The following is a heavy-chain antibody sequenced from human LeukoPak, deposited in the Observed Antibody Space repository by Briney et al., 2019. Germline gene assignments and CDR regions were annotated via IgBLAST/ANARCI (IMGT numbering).Heavy chain of an antibody. CDR2: IWYDGSNK. V-gene: IGHV3-33*01. J-gene: IGHJ5*02. CDR3: ASSMSGWNWFDP. D-gene: IGHD6-19*01. CDR1: GFNFFTYG. Sequence: GGSLRLSCAASGFNFFTYGMHWVRQAPGKGLEWVAVIWYDGSNKYYADSVKGRFTISRDNSKSTLSLQMNSLRAEDTAVYYCASSMSGWNWFDPWGQGTLVTVSS.